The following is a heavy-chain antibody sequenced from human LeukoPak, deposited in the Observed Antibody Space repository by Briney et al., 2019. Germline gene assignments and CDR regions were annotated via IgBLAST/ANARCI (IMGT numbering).Heavy chain of an antibody. Sequence: SQTLSLTCAVSGGSISSGGYSWSWIRQPPGKGLEWIGYIYHSGSTYYNPSPKSRVTISVDRSKNQFSLKLSSVTAADTAVYYCARYSSGWGGDWFDPWGQGTLVTVSS. CDR2: IYHSGST. CDR1: GGSISSGGYS. J-gene: IGHJ5*02. D-gene: IGHD6-19*01. V-gene: IGHV4-30-2*01. CDR3: ARYSSGWGGDWFDP.